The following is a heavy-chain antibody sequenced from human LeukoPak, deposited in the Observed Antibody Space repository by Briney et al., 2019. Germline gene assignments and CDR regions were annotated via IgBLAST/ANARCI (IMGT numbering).Heavy chain of an antibody. CDR2: IYSGGST. CDR3: ARDPGGIHLPPGYYFDY. CDR1: GFTVSSNY. Sequence: RAGGSLRLSCAASGFTVSSNYMSWVRQAPGKGLEWVSVIYSGGSTYYADSVKGRFTISRDNSKNTLYLQMNSLRAEDTAVYYCARDPGGIHLPPGYYFDYWGQGTLVTVSS. V-gene: IGHV3-66*01. J-gene: IGHJ4*02. D-gene: IGHD5-18*01.